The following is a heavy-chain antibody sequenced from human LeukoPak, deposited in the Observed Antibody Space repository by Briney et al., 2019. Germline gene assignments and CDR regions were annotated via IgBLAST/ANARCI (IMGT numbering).Heavy chain of an antibody. D-gene: IGHD1-26*01. J-gene: IGHJ4*02. V-gene: IGHV3-48*01. CDR3: ARDLMVGATTFDY. CDR1: GFTFSSYS. Sequence: QPRGSLRLSCAASGFTFSSYSMNWVRQAPGKGLEWVSYISSSSSTIYYADSVKGRFTISRDNAKNSLYLQMNSLRAEDTAVYYCARDLMVGATTFDYWGQGTLVTVSS. CDR2: ISSSSSTI.